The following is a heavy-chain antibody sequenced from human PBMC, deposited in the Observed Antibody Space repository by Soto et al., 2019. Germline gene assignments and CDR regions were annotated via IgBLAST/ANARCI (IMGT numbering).Heavy chain of an antibody. CDR2: ISYDESHK. Sequence: GGSLRLSCAAPGFTFSHFAMYWVRQAPGKGLEWVTVISYDESHKYYADSVKGRFTISRDHSKNTLYLQMNNLRAEDAAVYFCARDYSYQRAMDVWGQGTTVTVSS. J-gene: IGHJ6*02. D-gene: IGHD2-15*01. CDR1: GFTFSHFA. CDR3: ARDYSYQRAMDV. V-gene: IGHV3-30-3*01.